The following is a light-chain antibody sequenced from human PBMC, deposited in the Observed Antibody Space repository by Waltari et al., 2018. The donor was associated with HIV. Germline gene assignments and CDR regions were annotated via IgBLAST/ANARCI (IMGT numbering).Light chain of an antibody. J-gene: IGLJ2*01. CDR1: SSDVGGYNY. CDR2: DVS. CDR3: SSYTSSGVV. Sequence: QSALTQPASVSGSPGQSITISCTGTSSDVGGYNYVSWYQQHPGKAPKLMIYDVSNRPSGVSKRFSGSKSGNTASLTISGLQAEDEADYYCSSYTSSGVVFGGGTKLTVL. V-gene: IGLV2-14*03.